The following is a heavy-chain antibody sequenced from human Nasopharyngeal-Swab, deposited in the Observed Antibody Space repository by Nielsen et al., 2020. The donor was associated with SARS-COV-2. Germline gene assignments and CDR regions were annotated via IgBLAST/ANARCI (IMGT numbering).Heavy chain of an antibody. V-gene: IGHV3-9*01. CDR3: AKDYYGSGSYTRSHYYYGMDV. CDR1: GFTFDDYA. D-gene: IGHD3-10*01. CDR2: ISWNSGSI. Sequence: SLKISCAASGFTFDDYAMHWVRQAPGKGLEWVSGISWNSGSIGYADSVKGRFTISRDNAKNSLYLQMNSLRAEDTALYYCAKDYYGSGSYTRSHYYYGMDVWGQGTTVTVPS. J-gene: IGHJ6*02.